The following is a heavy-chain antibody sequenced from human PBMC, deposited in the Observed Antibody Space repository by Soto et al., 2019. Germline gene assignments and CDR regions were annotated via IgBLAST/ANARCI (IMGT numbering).Heavy chain of an antibody. CDR2: ISTAGDT. J-gene: IGHJ5*02. Sequence: GGSMRDSCAAAGGTSDTSDMHWVRQASGNVLEWVSAISTAGDTYYLDSVKGRFTISRENAKNSLYLQMNSLTAGDTALYYCVRDGGPWGQGTLVTGSS. CDR3: VRDGGP. CDR1: GGTSDTSD. V-gene: IGHV3-13*01. D-gene: IGHD3-3*01.